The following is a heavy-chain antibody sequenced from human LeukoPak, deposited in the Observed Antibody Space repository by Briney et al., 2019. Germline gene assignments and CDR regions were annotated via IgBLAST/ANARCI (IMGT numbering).Heavy chain of an antibody. CDR3: ARVGGYFYYYMDV. V-gene: IGHV4-34*01. D-gene: IGHD3-10*01. J-gene: IGHJ6*03. CDR2: INHGGST. Sequence: SETLSLTCAVYGGSLSAYYWTWIRQPPGKGLEWIGEINHGGSTNYHPSLKSRATISIDTSKNQFFLNLSSVTAADTAGYDCARVGGYFYYYMDVWGKGTTVTISS. CDR1: GGSLSAYY.